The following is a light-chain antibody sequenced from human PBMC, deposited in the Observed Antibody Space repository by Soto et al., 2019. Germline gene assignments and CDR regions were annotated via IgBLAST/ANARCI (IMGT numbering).Light chain of an antibody. V-gene: IGLV2-14*01. CDR1: SSDVGGYNY. J-gene: IGLJ2*01. CDR3: SSYTSSSTLAV. Sequence: QSALTQPASVSGSPGQSITISCTGTSSDVGGYNYVSWYQQHPGKAPKLMIYEVRNRPSGVSSRFSGSKSGNTASLTISGLQAEDEADYYCSSYTSSSTLAVFGGGTKVTVL. CDR2: EVR.